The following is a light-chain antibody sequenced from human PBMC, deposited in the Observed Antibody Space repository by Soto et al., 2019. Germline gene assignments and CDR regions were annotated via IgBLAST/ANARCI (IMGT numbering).Light chain of an antibody. J-gene: IGKJ2*01. Sequence: EIVLTQSPATLSLSPGERATLSCRASQSVSSYLAWYQQKPGQAPRLLIYDASNRATGIPARFSGGGSGPDFTLTISSIEPEDFAVYYCQQRFNWPSFTCGQGTKLEIK. CDR1: QSVSSY. CDR3: QQRFNWPSFT. CDR2: DAS. V-gene: IGKV3-11*01.